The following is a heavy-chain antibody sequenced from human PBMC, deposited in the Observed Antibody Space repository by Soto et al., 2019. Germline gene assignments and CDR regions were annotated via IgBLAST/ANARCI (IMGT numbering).Heavy chain of an antibody. V-gene: IGHV4-59*01. Sequence: PSETLSLTCTVSGASISSYYWSWIRQPPGKGLEWIGYIYYSGSTNYNPSLKSRVTISVDTSKNQFSLKLSSVTAADTAVYYCATAEVDYWGPGTLVTVSS. CDR1: GASISSYY. CDR2: IYYSGST. CDR3: ATAEVDY. J-gene: IGHJ4*02.